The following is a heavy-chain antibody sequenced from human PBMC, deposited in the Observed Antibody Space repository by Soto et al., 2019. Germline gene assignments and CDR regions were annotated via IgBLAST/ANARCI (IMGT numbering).Heavy chain of an antibody. D-gene: IGHD2-15*01. CDR2: IWYDGSNK. CDR1: GFTFSSYG. J-gene: IGHJ4*02. Sequence: QVQLVESGGGVVQPGRSLRLSCAASGFTFSSYGMHWVRQAPGKGLEWVAVIWYDGSNKYYADSVKGRFTISRDNSKNTRYLPMNSLRAEDTAVYYCARESSGRAFDYWGQGTLVTVSS. V-gene: IGHV3-33*01. CDR3: ARESSGRAFDY.